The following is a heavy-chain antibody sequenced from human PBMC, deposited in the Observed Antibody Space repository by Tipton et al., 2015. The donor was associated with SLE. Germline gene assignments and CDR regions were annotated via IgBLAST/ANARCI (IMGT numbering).Heavy chain of an antibody. D-gene: IGHD6-13*01. CDR3: ARAIGTADAY. Sequence: SLRLSCPASGFTFGDYAMSWVRQAPGKGLEWVSSISSSSSYIYYADSVKGRFTISRDNAKNSLYLQMNSLRAEDTAVYYCARAIGTADAYWGQGILVTVSS. CDR2: ISSSSSYI. V-gene: IGHV3-21*06. CDR1: GFTFGDYA. J-gene: IGHJ4*02.